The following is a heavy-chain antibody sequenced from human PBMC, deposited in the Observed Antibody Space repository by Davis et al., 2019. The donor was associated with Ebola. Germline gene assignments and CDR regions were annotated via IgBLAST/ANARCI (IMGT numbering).Heavy chain of an antibody. CDR3: AKVTGYYDSSGQGGYYFDY. CDR1: GFTFNDYY. CDR2: ISSSGSTI. V-gene: IGHV3-11*04. D-gene: IGHD3-22*01. Sequence: PGGSLRLSCAASGFTFNDYYMSWIRQAPGKGLEWVSYISSSGSTIYYADSVKGRFTISRDNSKNTLYLQMNSLRAEDTAVYYCAKVTGYYDSSGQGGYYFDYWGQGTLVTVSS. J-gene: IGHJ4*02.